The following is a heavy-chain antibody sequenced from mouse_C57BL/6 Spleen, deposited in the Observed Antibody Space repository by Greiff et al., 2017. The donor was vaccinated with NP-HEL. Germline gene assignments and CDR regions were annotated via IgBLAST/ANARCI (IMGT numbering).Heavy chain of an antibody. CDR3: ARGDITTVVGDY. V-gene: IGHV5-4*03. CDR1: GFTFSSYA. Sequence: DVKLVESGGGLVKPGGSLKLSCAASGFTFSSYAMSWVRQTPEKRLEWVATISDGGSYTYYPDNVKGRFTISRDNAKNNLYLQMSHLKSEDTAMYYCARGDITTVVGDYWGQGTTLTVSS. J-gene: IGHJ2*01. CDR2: ISDGGSYT. D-gene: IGHD1-1*01.